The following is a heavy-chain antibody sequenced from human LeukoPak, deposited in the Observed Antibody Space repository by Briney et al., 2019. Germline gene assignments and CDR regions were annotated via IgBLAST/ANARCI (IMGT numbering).Heavy chain of an antibody. CDR3: AKGKGGVTTSGDY. J-gene: IGHJ4*02. Sequence: GGSLRLSCAASGFTFSSYGMHWVRQAPGKGLEWVAVIWYDGSNKYYADSVKGRFTISRDNSKNTLYLQMNSLRAEDTAVYYCAKGKGGVTTSGDYWGQGTLVTVSS. CDR1: GFTFSSYG. V-gene: IGHV3-33*06. CDR2: IWYDGSNK. D-gene: IGHD4-11*01.